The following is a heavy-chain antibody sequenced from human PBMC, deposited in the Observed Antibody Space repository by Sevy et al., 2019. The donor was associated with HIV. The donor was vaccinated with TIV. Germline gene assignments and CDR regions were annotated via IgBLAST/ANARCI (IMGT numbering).Heavy chain of an antibody. D-gene: IGHD6-19*01. J-gene: IGHJ4*02. CDR1: GFTFSSYE. CDR3: AREDFGGGDGWETVAGSVGYFDY. V-gene: IGHV3-48*03. CDR2: ISSSGSTI. Sequence: GGSLRLSCAASGFTFSSYEMNWVRQAPGKGLEWVSYISSSGSTIYYADSVKGRFTISRDNAKNSLYLQMNSLGAEDTAVYYCAREDFGGGDGWETVAGSVGYFDYWGQGTLVTVSS.